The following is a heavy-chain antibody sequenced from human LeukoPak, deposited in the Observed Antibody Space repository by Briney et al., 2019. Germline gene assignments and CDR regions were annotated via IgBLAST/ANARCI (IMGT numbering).Heavy chain of an antibody. CDR3: ARAGLYGGSGLDY. D-gene: IGHD5-12*01. CDR2: ISLSSGYM. V-gene: IGHV3-21*01. Sequence: ETLSLTCTVSGGSISSSSYYWGWIRQPPGKGLEWISSISLSSGYMYYADSVKGRFTISRDNAKNSLYLQMNSLRAEDTAVYYCARAGLYGGSGLDYWGQGTLVTVSS. J-gene: IGHJ4*02. CDR1: GGSISSSS.